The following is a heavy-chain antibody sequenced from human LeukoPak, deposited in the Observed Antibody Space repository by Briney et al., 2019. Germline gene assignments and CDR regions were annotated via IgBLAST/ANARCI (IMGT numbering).Heavy chain of an antibody. CDR1: GFTFSSYG. J-gene: IGHJ4*02. D-gene: IGHD3-10*01. CDR2: ISPDGSGK. CDR3: AKERGAFSSYDY. Sequence: GGSLRLSCAAYGFTFSSYGMHWVRQGPGKGLEWVAVISPDGSGKYYADSVKGRFTISRDNSMNTLFLQMNSLRGEDTAVYYCAKERGAFSSYDYWGQGTLVTVSS. V-gene: IGHV3-30*18.